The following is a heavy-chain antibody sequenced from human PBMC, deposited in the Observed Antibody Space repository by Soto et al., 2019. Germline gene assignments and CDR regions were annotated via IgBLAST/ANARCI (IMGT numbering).Heavy chain of an antibody. D-gene: IGHD3-16*02. V-gene: IGHV3-7*01. CDR1: GFSLSSYW. CDR2: VSSDGRDK. Sequence: EVQLEESGGGLVQPGGSLRLSCAASGFSLSSYWMSWVRQAPGKGPEWVSIVSSDGRDKTYADSVKGRFTISRDNAENPLVLQMNRLKADGTAVYYWARGDRYSGPFDYWGQGALVTVSS. CDR3: ARGDRYSGPFDY. J-gene: IGHJ4*02.